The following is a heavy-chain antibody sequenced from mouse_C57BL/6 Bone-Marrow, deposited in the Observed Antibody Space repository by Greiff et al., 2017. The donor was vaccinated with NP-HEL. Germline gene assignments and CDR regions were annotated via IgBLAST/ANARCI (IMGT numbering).Heavy chain of an antibody. CDR3: TGIYYGKSYAMDY. J-gene: IGHJ4*01. CDR2: IDPETGGT. CDR1: GYTFTDYE. V-gene: IGHV1-15*01. D-gene: IGHD2-1*01. Sequence: VKLQESGAELVRPGASVTLSCKASGYTFTDYEMHWVKQTPVHGLEWIGAIDPETGGTAYNQKFKGKAILTADKSSSTAYMELRSLTSEDSAVYYCTGIYYGKSYAMDYWGQGTSVTVSS.